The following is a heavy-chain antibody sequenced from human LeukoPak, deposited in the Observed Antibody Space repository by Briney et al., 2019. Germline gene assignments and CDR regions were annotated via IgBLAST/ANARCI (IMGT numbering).Heavy chain of an antibody. J-gene: IGHJ4*02. V-gene: IGHV3-23*01. CDR1: GFTFSNYG. D-gene: IGHD1-1*01. CDR2: INASGGSA. Sequence: GGSLRLSCAASGFTFSNYGMSWVRQAPGKGLEWVTGINASGGSAYADSVKGRFTISRDNSKNTLYMQMNSLRAEDTALYYCAKEVLDDNWITINYWGQGILVSVSS. CDR3: AKEVLDDNWITINY.